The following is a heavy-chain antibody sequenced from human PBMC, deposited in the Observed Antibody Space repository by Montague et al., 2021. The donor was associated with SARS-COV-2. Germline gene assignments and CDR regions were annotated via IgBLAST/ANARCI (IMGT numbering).Heavy chain of an antibody. CDR3: ARAAGYNWNYGYNWFDP. CDR1: GGSISSYY. V-gene: IGHV4-59*01. CDR2: IYYSGST. J-gene: IGHJ5*02. Sequence: SETLSLTCTASGGSISSYYWSWIRQPPGKGLEWIGYIYYSGSTNYNPSLKSRVTISVDTSKNQFSLKLSSATAADTAVYYCARAAGYNWNYGYNWFDPWGQGTLVTVSS. D-gene: IGHD1-7*01.